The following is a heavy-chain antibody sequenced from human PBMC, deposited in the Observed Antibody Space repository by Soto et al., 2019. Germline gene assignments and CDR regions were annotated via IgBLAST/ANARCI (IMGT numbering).Heavy chain of an antibody. CDR3: ARLHEGDSSGYSVELFDY. D-gene: IGHD3-22*01. V-gene: IGHV5-51*01. CDR2: IYPGDSDT. CDR1: GYSFTSYW. Sequence: PGESLKISCKGSGYSFTSYWIGWVRQMPGKGLEWMGIIYPGDSDTRYRPSFQGQVTISADKSISTAYLQWSSLRASDTAMYYCARLHEGDSSGYSVELFDYWGQGTLVTVSS. J-gene: IGHJ4*02.